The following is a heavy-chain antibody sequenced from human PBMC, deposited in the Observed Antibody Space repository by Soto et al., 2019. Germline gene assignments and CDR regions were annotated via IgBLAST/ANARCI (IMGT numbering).Heavy chain of an antibody. V-gene: IGHV2-5*02. CDR2: IYWDDDK. J-gene: IGHJ4*02. D-gene: IGHD6-13*01. CDR1: GFSLSTSGVG. Sequence: QITLKESGPTLVKPTQTLTLTCTFSGFSLSTSGVGVGWIRQPPGKALEWLALIYWDDDKRYSPSLKIRLTITNDTSKNHVVLTMTIMDPVDTATYYCAHRLAATGLFDYWGQGTLVTVSS. CDR3: AHRLAATGLFDY.